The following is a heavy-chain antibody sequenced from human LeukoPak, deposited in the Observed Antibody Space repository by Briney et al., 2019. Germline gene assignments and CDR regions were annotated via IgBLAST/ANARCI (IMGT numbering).Heavy chain of an antibody. CDR1: GFTFSSYS. D-gene: IGHD3-10*01. CDR2: ISYSSSII. J-gene: IGHJ6*03. Sequence: GGSLRLSCAASGFTFSSYSMNWVRQAPGKGLEWVSYISYSSSIINYADSVKGRFTISRDNAKNSLYLQMNSLRADDTAVYYCAREVRDFGSGRRPLGDYMDVWGKGTTVTVSS. V-gene: IGHV3-48*01. CDR3: AREVRDFGSGRRPLGDYMDV.